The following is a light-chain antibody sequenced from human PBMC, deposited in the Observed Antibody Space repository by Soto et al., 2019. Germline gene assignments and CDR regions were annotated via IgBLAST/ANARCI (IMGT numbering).Light chain of an antibody. J-gene: IGLJ1*01. V-gene: IGLV2-14*01. CDR2: DVS. CDR1: NSDVVGYNY. Sequence: QSVLTQPASVSGSPGQSITISCTGTNSDVVGYNYVSWFRQHPGKAPKLVIYDVSNRPSGVSSRFSGSKSGNTASLTISGLQAEDEADYYCTSYTTCTLPLHVFGTGTMVTV. CDR3: TSYTTCTLPLHV.